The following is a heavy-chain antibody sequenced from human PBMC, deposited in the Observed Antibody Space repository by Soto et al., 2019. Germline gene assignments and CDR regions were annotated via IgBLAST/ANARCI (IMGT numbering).Heavy chain of an antibody. CDR2: IIPIFGTA. CDR3: ARDREITFGGDIGVYYYYGMDV. J-gene: IGHJ6*02. V-gene: IGHV1-69*01. D-gene: IGHD3-16*02. Sequence: QVQLVQSGAEVKKPGSSVKVSCKASGGTFSSYAISWVRQAPGQGLEWMGGIIPIFGTANYAQKFQGRVTITADESTSTAYMELSSLRSEDTAVYYCARDREITFGGDIGVYYYYGMDVWGQGTTVTVSS. CDR1: GGTFSSYA.